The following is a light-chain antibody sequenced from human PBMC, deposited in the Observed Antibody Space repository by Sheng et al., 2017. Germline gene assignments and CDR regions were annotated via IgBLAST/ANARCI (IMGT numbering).Light chain of an antibody. V-gene: IGLV3-1*01. CDR3: QAWDSSTGV. Sequence: SYELIQPPSVSVSPGQTASITCSGDKLGDKYACWYHQKPGQPPVLVIYQDTKRPSGIPERFSGSNSGNAATLTISGTQAMDEADYYCQAWDSSTGVFGTGTKVTVL. CDR2: QDT. J-gene: IGLJ1*01. CDR1: KLGDKY.